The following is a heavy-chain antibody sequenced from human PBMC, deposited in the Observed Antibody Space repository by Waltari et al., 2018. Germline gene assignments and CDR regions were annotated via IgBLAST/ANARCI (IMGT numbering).Heavy chain of an antibody. CDR1: GFTFNNQV. D-gene: IGHD1-1*01. CDR3: SKLRETYPNYYFDY. Sequence: EAQLLESGGGLVQPGGSLRLSCVASGFTFNNQVMGWVRQAPGKGLAWVLAIGCDGSNPFSAASVKGRFTISKDNSKNTVSLQMNSLRAEDTALYYCSKLRETYPNYYFDYWGQGTLVTVSS. V-gene: IGHV3-23*01. J-gene: IGHJ4*02. CDR2: IGCDGSNP.